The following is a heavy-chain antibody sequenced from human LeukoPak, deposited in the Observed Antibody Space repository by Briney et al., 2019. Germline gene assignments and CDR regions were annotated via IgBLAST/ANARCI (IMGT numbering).Heavy chain of an antibody. V-gene: IGHV4-31*03. Sequence: PSETLSLTCTVSGGSISSGGYYWSWIRQHPGKGLEWIGYIYYSGSTYYNPSLKSRVTISVDTSKNQFSLKLSSVTAADTAVYYCARAREAAYDILTGYSPNYFDYWGQGTLVTVSS. CDR2: IYYSGST. CDR3: ARAREAAYDILTGYSPNYFDY. D-gene: IGHD3-9*01. J-gene: IGHJ4*02. CDR1: GGSISSGGYY.